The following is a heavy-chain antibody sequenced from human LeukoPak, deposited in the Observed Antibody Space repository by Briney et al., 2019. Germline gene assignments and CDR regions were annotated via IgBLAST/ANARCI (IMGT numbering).Heavy chain of an antibody. Sequence: ASVKVSCKASGGTFSSYAISWVRQAPGQGLEWMGGIIPIFGTANYAQKFQGRVTITADESTSTAYMELSSLRSEDTAVCYCARGIAARPSNWFDPWGQGTLVTVSS. D-gene: IGHD6-6*01. CDR3: ARGIAARPSNWFDP. CDR1: GGTFSSYA. V-gene: IGHV1-69*13. J-gene: IGHJ5*02. CDR2: IIPIFGTA.